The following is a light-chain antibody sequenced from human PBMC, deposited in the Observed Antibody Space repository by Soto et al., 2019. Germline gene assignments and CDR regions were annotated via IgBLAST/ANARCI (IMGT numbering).Light chain of an antibody. J-gene: IGLJ2*01. CDR2: DVS. V-gene: IGLV2-14*01. CDR1: SSDVGGYNY. CDR3: SSYTSSSTLVV. Sequence: QSALTKPASVSGSPGQSITISCTGTSSDVGGYNYVSWYQQHPGKAPKLMIYDVSNRPSGVSNRFSGSKSGNTASLTISGLQAEDEADYYCSSYTSSSTLVVLGEGTKVTVL.